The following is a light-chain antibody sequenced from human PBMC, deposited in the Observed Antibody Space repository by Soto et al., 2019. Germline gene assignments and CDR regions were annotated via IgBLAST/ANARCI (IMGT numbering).Light chain of an antibody. Sequence: EIVMTQSPATLSVSPGERATLSCRASQSVSSNLAWYQQKPGQGPRLLIYGASTRATGIPARFSGSGSGTEFTLTISSLQSQDFAVYYCQQYNNWQYTFGQGTKLEIK. CDR1: QSVSSN. V-gene: IGKV3-15*01. CDR3: QQYNNWQYT. CDR2: GAS. J-gene: IGKJ2*01.